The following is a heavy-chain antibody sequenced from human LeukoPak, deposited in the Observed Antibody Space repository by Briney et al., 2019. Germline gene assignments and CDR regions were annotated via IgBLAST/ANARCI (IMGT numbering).Heavy chain of an antibody. D-gene: IGHD2-15*01. CDR1: GFTFSSYS. CDR3: AIEGYCSGGTCYTNWFDT. J-gene: IGHJ5*02. CDR2: ISSSGSTK. V-gene: IGHV3-48*02. Sequence: GGSLRLSCAASGFTFSSYSMNWVRQAPGKGLEWVSYISSSGSTKYYADSVEGRFTISRDNAQNSLYLQMNSLRDEDTAVYYCAIEGYCSGGTCYTNWFDTWGQGTLVTVSS.